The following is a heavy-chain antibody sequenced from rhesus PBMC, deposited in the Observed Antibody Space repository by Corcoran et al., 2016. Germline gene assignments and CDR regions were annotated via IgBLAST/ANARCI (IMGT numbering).Heavy chain of an antibody. V-gene: IGHV4-127*01. CDR2: IYGGSGST. CDR3: AREDTAGTVIGY. Sequence: QVQLQESGPGLVKPSETLSLTCAVSGYSISSGYGWGWIRQPPGKGLEWIGQIYGGSGSTYSNPSLKSRVTVSKDTSKNQFSLKLSSVTAADTAVYYCAREDTAGTVIGYWGQGVLVTVSS. CDR1: GYSISSGYG. J-gene: IGHJ4*01. D-gene: IGHD5-30*01.